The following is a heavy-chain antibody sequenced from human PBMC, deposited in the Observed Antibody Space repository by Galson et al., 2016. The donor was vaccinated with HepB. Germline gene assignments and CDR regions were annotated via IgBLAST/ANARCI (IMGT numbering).Heavy chain of an antibody. CDR1: GGSFSGHY. CDR2: INHIEAT. Sequence: LSLTCAVCGGSFSGHYWSWIRQSPEKGLEWIGEINHIEATKYNPSLKSRVTISVDTSKNQFSLKLSSVTAADTAVYYCARGEYQLLQSAFDIWGQGTMVTVSS. D-gene: IGHD2-2*01. V-gene: IGHV4-34*01. CDR3: ARGEYQLLQSAFDI. J-gene: IGHJ3*02.